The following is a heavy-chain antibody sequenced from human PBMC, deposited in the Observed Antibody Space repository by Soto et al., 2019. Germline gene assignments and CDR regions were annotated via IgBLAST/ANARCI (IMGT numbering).Heavy chain of an antibody. CDR1: GFTFGDYY. Sequence: QVQLVESGGGLVKPGGSLRLSCAASGFTFGDYYMSWIRQAPGKGLEWVSYISSSGSSTYYVDSVRGRFTISRDNAKNSLYLQMDSLGAEDTAVYYCARAAAATPAAWYWGQGTLVTVSS. CDR3: ARAAAATPAAWY. D-gene: IGHD2-15*01. J-gene: IGHJ4*02. V-gene: IGHV3-11*01. CDR2: ISSSGSST.